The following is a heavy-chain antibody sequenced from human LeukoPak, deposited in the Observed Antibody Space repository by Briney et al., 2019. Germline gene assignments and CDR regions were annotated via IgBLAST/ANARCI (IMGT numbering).Heavy chain of an antibody. D-gene: IGHD1-26*01. CDR3: IKNSGRDGGN. CDR1: GFSFSNYE. Sequence: GGSLRLSCAASGFSFSNYEMNWVRQAPGKGLEWLSYISSSSSDTNYADSVKGRFTISRDNAKRSLYLQMNSLRAEDTAVYYCIKNSGRDGGNWGQGTLVTVSS. CDR2: ISSSSSDT. J-gene: IGHJ4*02. V-gene: IGHV3-48*03.